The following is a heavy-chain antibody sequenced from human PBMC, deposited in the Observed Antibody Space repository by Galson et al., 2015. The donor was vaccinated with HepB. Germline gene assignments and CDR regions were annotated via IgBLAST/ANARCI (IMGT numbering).Heavy chain of an antibody. V-gene: IGHV3-48*01. D-gene: IGHD3-22*01. CDR2: ISSSSSTI. CDR1: GFTFSSYS. J-gene: IGHJ3*02. CDR3: ARVRDYYDSSGYMGDAFDI. Sequence: SLRLSCAASGFTFSSYSMNWVRQAPGKGLEWVSYISSSSSTIYYADSVKGRFTISRDNAKNSLYLQMNSLRAEDTAVYYCARVRDYYDSSGYMGDAFDIWGQGTMVTVSS.